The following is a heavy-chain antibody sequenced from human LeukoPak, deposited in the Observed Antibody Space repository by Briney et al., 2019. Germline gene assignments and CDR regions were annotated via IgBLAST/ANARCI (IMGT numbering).Heavy chain of an antibody. Sequence: ASVKVSCKASGYTFTSYGISWVRQAPGQGLEWMGWISAYNGNTNYAQKLQGRVTMTTDTSTSTAYMELRSLRSGDTAVYYCARDPAVPASQGKRFDYWGQGTLVTVSS. J-gene: IGHJ4*02. CDR1: GYTFTSYG. CDR3: ARDPAVPASQGKRFDY. V-gene: IGHV1-18*01. CDR2: ISAYNGNT. D-gene: IGHD2-2*01.